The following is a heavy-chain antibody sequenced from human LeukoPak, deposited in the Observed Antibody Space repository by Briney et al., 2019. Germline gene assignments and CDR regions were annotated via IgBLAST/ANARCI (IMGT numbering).Heavy chain of an antibody. D-gene: IGHD5-12*01. CDR3: ARDLASGYGSFWFDP. CDR2: ISSSSSYI. J-gene: IGHJ5*02. CDR1: GFTFSSYS. Sequence: GGSLRLSCAASGFTFSSYSMNWVRQAPGKGLEWVSSISSSSSYIYYAYSVKGRFTISRDNAKNSLYLQMNSLRAEDTAVYYCARDLASGYGSFWFDPWGQGTLVTVSS. V-gene: IGHV3-21*01.